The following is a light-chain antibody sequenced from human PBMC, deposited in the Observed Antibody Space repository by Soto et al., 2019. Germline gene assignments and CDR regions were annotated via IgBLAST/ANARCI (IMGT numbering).Light chain of an antibody. J-gene: IGKJ1*01. CDR1: QSISSY. CDR3: QQYRSYST. V-gene: IGKV1-5*01. CDR2: EAS. Sequence: DIQMTQSPSSLSASVGDRVTITCRASQSISSYLSWYQQTPGKAPKLLIYEASTLESGVPSRLSGSGSGTEFTLTISSLQPDDFATYYCQQYRSYSTFGQGTKVDIK.